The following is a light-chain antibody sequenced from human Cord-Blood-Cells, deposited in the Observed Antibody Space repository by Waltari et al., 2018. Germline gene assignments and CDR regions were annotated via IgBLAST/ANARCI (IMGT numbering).Light chain of an antibody. Sequence: SYELTQPSSVSVSPGQTARITCSGDVLSTKYARWFQQKPGQAPVLVIYKASERPSGIPERFSGSSSGTTVTLTISGAQVEDEADYYCYSAADNNRGVFGGGTKLTVL. CDR2: KAS. CDR3: YSAADNNRGV. V-gene: IGLV3-27*01. CDR1: VLSTKY. J-gene: IGLJ3*02.